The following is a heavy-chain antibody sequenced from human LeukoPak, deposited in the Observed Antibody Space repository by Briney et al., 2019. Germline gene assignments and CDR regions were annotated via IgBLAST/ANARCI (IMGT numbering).Heavy chain of an antibody. CDR1: GGSFSGYY. D-gene: IGHD5-12*01. J-gene: IGHJ4*02. V-gene: IGHV4-34*01. CDR2: INHSGST. CDR3: ARPGYVLDDY. Sequence: PSETLSLTCAVYGGSFSGYYWSWIRQPPGKGLEWIGEINHSGSTDYNPSLKSRVTISVDTSKNQFSLKLSSVTAADTAVYYCARPGYVLDDYWGQGTLVTVSS.